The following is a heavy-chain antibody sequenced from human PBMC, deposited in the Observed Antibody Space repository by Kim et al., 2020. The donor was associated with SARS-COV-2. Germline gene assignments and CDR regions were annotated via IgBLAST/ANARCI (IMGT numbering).Heavy chain of an antibody. V-gene: IGHV4-59*01. CDR2: IYYSGST. Sequence: SETLSLTCTVSGGSISSYYWSWIRQPPGKGLEWIGNIYYSGSTNYNPSFKSRVSITEDTSKNQFFLKLSSVTAADNAAYYCARESSITIFGVVTHAAYF. CDR1: GGSISSYY. J-gene: IGHJ4*01. CDR3: ARESSITIFGVVTHAAYF. D-gene: IGHD3-3*01.